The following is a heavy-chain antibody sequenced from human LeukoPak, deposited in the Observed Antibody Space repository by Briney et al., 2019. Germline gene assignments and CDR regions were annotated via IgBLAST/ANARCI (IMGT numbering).Heavy chain of an antibody. Sequence: ASVKVSCKASGYTFTGYYTHWVRQAPGQGLEWMGWINPNSGGTNYAQKFQGRVTMTRDTSISTAYMELSRLRSDDTAVYYCARDQYSSGWPNFDYWGQGTLVTVSS. CDR3: ARDQYSSGWPNFDY. V-gene: IGHV1-2*02. CDR1: GYTFTGYY. CDR2: INPNSGGT. J-gene: IGHJ4*02. D-gene: IGHD6-19*01.